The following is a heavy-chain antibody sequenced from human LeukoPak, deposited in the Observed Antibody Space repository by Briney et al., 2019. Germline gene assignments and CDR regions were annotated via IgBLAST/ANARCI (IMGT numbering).Heavy chain of an antibody. J-gene: IGHJ4*02. CDR1: GFTFRNYW. Sequence: GGSLRLSCAASGFTFRNYWMSWVRQAPGKGLEWVANIKQDGSEKYYVDSVKGRFTISRDNAKNSLYLQMNSLRAEDTAVYYCAGSLRYFDDYYFDYWGQGTLVTVSS. CDR3: AGSLRYFDDYYFDY. V-gene: IGHV3-7*01. CDR2: IKQDGSEK. D-gene: IGHD3-9*01.